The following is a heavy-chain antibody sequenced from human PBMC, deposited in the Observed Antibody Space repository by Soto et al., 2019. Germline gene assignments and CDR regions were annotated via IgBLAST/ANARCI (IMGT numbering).Heavy chain of an antibody. J-gene: IGHJ5*02. CDR3: ARLLITMVRGVIHSDGWFDP. CDR2: IYPADSET. V-gene: IGHV5-51*01. CDR1: GYSFITYW. D-gene: IGHD3-10*01. Sequence: PVESLTISCEASGYSFITYWIGWVRQMPGKGLEGMAMIYPADSETRYSPSFQGHVTISADKSISTAYLQWSSLKASDTAIYYCARLLITMVRGVIHSDGWFDPWGQGTMVTVSS.